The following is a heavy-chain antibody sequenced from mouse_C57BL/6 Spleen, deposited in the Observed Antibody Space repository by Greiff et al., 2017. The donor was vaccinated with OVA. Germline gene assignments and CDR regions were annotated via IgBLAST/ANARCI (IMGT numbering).Heavy chain of an antibody. CDR2: IDPSDSET. CDR1: GYTFTSYW. V-gene: IGHV1-52*01. J-gene: IGHJ2*01. D-gene: IGHD6-2*01. Sequence: QVQLQQPGAELVRPGSSVKLSCKASGYTFTSYWMHWVKQRPIQGLEWIGNIDPSDSETHYNQKFKDKATLTVDKSSSTAYMQLSSLTSEDSAVYYCARGTSHVGVDYWGQGTTLTVSS. CDR3: ARGTSHVGVDY.